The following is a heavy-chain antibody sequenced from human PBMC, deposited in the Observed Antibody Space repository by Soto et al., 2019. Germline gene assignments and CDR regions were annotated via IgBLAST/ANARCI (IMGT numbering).Heavy chain of an antibody. Sequence: GGSLRLSCAVSGFTFSSYAMSWVRQAPGKGLEWVSAISGSGDSTYYADSVKGLFTISRDNSTNTLYLQMNSLRAEDTAVYYCAKDTHYYGSGTLDRYYYYYGMDVWGQGTTVTVSS. V-gene: IGHV3-23*01. CDR2: ISGSGDST. D-gene: IGHD3-10*01. CDR1: GFTFSSYA. J-gene: IGHJ6*02. CDR3: AKDTHYYGSGTLDRYYYYYGMDV.